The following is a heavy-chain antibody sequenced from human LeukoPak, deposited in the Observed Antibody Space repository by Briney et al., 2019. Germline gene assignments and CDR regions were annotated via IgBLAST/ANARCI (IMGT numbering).Heavy chain of an antibody. CDR1: GFTFSSYG. J-gene: IGHJ3*02. CDR2: IWYDGSNK. CDR3: ARDVPAYYYDSSGYTDAFDI. V-gene: IGHV3-33*01. Sequence: GRSLRLSCAASGFTFSSYGMHWVRHAPGKGLEWVVVIWYDGSNKYYADSVKGRFTISRDNSKNTLYLQMNSLRAEDTAVYYCARDVPAYYYDSSGYTDAFDIWGQGTMVTVSS. D-gene: IGHD3-22*01.